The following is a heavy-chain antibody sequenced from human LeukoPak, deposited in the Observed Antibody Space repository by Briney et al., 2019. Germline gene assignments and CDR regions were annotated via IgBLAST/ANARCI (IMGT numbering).Heavy chain of an antibody. V-gene: IGHV4-30-2*01. D-gene: IGHD6-13*01. J-gene: IGHJ6*02. Sequence: PSETLSLTCAVSGGSISSGGYSWSWIRQPPGKGLEWIGYIYHSGSTYYNPSPKSRVTISVDRSKNQFSLKLSSVTAADTAVYYCARLSSSWYPGMDVWGQGTTVTVSS. CDR2: IYHSGST. CDR3: ARLSSSWYPGMDV. CDR1: GGSISSGGYS.